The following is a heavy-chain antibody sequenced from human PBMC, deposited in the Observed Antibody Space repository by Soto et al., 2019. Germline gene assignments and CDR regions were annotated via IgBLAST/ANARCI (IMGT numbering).Heavy chain of an antibody. CDR3: ARDMTRTVVPYFDF. CDR2: IIPISGAA. V-gene: IGHV1-69*06. CDR1: GGTFSNYV. D-gene: IGHD1-7*01. J-gene: IGHJ4*02. Sequence: QVQLVQSGAEVKKPGSSVKVSCKASGGTFSNYVVNWVRQAPGQGLEWMGRIIPISGAANYAQKFQGRVKITADKSTRKSYMELSSLRSEDTAVYYCARDMTRTVVPYFDFWGQGTLVTVSS.